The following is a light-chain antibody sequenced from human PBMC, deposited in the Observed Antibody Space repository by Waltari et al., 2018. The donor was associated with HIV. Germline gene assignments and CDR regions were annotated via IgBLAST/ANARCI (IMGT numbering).Light chain of an antibody. V-gene: IGLV2-8*01. CDR3: SSYAGSNNLV. Sequence: QSALPQPPSASGSPGRSVTFSSTGTSSAVGDYNYVSWYHHHPGKAPKLMIYEVTTRPSGVPDRFSGSKSGNTASLTVSGLQAEDEADYYCSSYAGSNNLVFGGGTKLTVL. CDR2: EVT. CDR1: SSAVGDYNY. J-gene: IGLJ2*01.